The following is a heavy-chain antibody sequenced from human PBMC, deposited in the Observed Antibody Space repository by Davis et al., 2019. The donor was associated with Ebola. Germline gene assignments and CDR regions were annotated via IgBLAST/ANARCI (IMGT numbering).Heavy chain of an antibody. CDR1: GGSISSSSYH. Sequence: SETLSLTCTVSGGSISSSSYHWGWIRQPPGKGLEWIGSMYYSGSTYYNPSLKSRVTISVDTSKNQFSLKLSSVTAADTAVYYCASLLMYYYGSGIYSSPYYFDYWGQGTLVTVSS. D-gene: IGHD3-10*01. CDR3: ASLLMYYYGSGIYSSPYYFDY. CDR2: MYYSGST. J-gene: IGHJ4*02. V-gene: IGHV4-39*01.